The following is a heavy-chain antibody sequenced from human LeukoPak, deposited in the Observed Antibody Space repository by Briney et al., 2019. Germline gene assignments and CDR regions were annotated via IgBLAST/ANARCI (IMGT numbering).Heavy chain of an antibody. V-gene: IGHV4-59*01. CDR3: ARAPSYGGSIPFDL. D-gene: IGHD4-23*01. Sequence: SETLSLTCTVSGGSISSYYWSWIRQPPGKGLEWIGYIYYSGSTNYNPSLKSRVTISVDTSKNQFSLKLSSVTAADTAVYYCARAPSYGGSIPFDLWGRGALVTVSS. CDR2: IYYSGST. CDR1: GGSISSYY. J-gene: IGHJ2*01.